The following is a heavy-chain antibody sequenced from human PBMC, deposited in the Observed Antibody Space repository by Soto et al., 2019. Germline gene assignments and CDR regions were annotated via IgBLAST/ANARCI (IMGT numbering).Heavy chain of an antibody. CDR1: GFTFSSYG. J-gene: IGHJ1*01. Sequence: QVQLVESGGGVVQPGRSLRLSCAASGFTFSSYGMHWVRQAPDKGLEWVAVISYDGSNKYYPDSVKGRFTISRDNSKNTLYLQMNSLRAEDTAAYYCAVPPYSSSWYGFFQHWGQGTLVTVSS. CDR2: ISYDGSNK. CDR3: AVPPYSSSWYGFFQH. D-gene: IGHD6-13*01. V-gene: IGHV3-30*03.